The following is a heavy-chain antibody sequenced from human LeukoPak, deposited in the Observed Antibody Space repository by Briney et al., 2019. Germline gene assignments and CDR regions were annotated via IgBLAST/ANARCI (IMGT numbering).Heavy chain of an antibody. Sequence: SETLSLTCTVSGGSMSYNYWSWIRQPPGKGLEWIGYIYYSGSTNYNPSLKSRVTISVDTSKNQFSLKLSSVTAADTAVYYCARDVRDRDGFDIWGQGTMVTVSS. J-gene: IGHJ3*02. CDR3: ARDVRDRDGFDI. V-gene: IGHV4-59*01. D-gene: IGHD5-24*01. CDR1: GGSMSYNY. CDR2: IYYSGST.